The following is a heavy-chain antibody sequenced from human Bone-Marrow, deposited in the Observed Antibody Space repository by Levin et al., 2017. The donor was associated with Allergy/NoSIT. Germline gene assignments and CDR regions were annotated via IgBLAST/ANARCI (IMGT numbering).Heavy chain of an antibody. Sequence: GGSLRLSCAVSGFTFSNYWMSWVRQAPGKGLEWVANIRDDGGEKYYVDSVKGRFTISRDNAKNTLYLQMNSLRVEDTADYYCGVTPRRDPFDYWGQGTLVTVSS. V-gene: IGHV3-7*01. J-gene: IGHJ4*02. CDR2: IRDDGGEK. CDR1: GFTFSNYW. CDR3: GVTPRRDPFDY. D-gene: IGHD2-21*02.